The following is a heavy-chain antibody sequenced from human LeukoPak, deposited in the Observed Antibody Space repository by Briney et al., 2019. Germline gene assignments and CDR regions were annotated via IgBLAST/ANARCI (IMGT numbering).Heavy chain of an antibody. D-gene: IGHD1-26*01. V-gene: IGHV3-74*01. CDR2: IHGDGDNI. CDR3: ARAQVGAPTDL. Sequence: GGSLRLSCAVSGFPFSSYAMYWVRQAPGKGLVWVARIHGDGDNISYADSVRGRFTISRDNAKDTLYLHMNSLRPEDTAVYYCARAQVGAPTDLWGQGTLVTVSS. CDR1: GFPFSSYA. J-gene: IGHJ5*02.